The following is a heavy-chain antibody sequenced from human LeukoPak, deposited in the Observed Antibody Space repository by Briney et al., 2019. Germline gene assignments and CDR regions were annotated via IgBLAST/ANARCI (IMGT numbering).Heavy chain of an antibody. D-gene: IGHD6-19*01. CDR2: IYYSGST. J-gene: IGHJ4*02. CDR1: GGSISSSSYY. V-gene: IGHV4-39*01. CDR3: ARQEQWLNTVSH. Sequence: TASETLSLTCTVSGGSISSSSYYWGWIRQPPGKGLEWIGSIYYSGSTYYNPSLKSRVTISVDTSKNQFSLKLSSVTAADTAVYYCARQEQWLNTVSHWGQGTLVTVSS.